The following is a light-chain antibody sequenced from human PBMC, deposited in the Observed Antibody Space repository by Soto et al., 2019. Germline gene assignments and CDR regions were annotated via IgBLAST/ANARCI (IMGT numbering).Light chain of an antibody. V-gene: IGLV1-44*01. CDR3: STWDDRLNGYV. J-gene: IGLJ1*01. CDR1: NSNIGSNT. Sequence: QSVLTQTPSASATPGQRVTISCSGTNSNIGSNTIAWYQQLPGTAPKRLIHSNNQRPSGVPDRFSASKSGTSASLAISGLQSEDEADYYCSTWDDRLNGYVFGTGTKLTVL. CDR2: SNN.